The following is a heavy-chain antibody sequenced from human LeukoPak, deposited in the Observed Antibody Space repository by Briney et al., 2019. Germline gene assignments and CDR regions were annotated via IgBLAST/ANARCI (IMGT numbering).Heavy chain of an antibody. CDR3: ARDDAVYSSSAAYYYYMDV. CDR2: IIPIFGTA. J-gene: IGHJ6*03. D-gene: IGHD6-6*01. Sequence: ASVKVSCKASGGTFSSYAISWVRQAPGQGLEWMGGIIPIFGTANYAQKFQGRVTITADKSTSTAYMELSSLRSEDTAVYYCARDDAVYSSSAAYYYYMDVWGKGTTVTVSS. CDR1: GGTFSSYA. V-gene: IGHV1-69*06.